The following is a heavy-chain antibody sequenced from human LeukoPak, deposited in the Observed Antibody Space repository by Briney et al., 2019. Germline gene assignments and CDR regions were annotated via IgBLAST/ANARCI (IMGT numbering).Heavy chain of an antibody. D-gene: IGHD3-16*01. V-gene: IGHV4-4*07. J-gene: IGHJ5*02. CDR1: GDSISNYY. CDR3: ARDWVGVTAGWFDP. Sequence: SETLSLTCIVSGDSISNYYWSWIRQPAGKRLEWIGRMYDSGSAIYNPALKSRLTMSVDTSKHQFSLKLSSVTAADTAVYYCARDWVGVTAGWFDPWGQGTLVTVSS. CDR2: MYDSGSA.